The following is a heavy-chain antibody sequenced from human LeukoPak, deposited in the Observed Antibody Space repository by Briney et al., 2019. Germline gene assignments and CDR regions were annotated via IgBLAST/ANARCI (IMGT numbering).Heavy chain of an antibody. Sequence: SETLSLTCTVSGGSVSSGSYYWSWIRQPPGKGLEWIGFIYYSGSTNYNPSLKSRVTISVDTSKNQFSLKLSSVTAADTAVYYCARLKAYYDILTGFPPSNYFDYWGQGTLVTVSS. CDR2: IYYSGST. V-gene: IGHV4-61*01. CDR1: GGSVSSGSYY. CDR3: ARLKAYYDILTGFPPSNYFDY. J-gene: IGHJ4*02. D-gene: IGHD3-9*01.